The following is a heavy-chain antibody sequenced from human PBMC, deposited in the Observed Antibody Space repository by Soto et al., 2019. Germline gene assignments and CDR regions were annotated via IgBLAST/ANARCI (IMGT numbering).Heavy chain of an antibody. CDR1: GGSFSGYY. J-gene: IGHJ4*02. V-gene: IGHV4-34*01. CDR2: INHSGST. D-gene: IGHD6-6*01. CDR3: ASWYSSSSYHDY. Sequence: SETLSLTCAVYGGSFSGYYWSWIRQPPGKGLEWIGEINHSGSTNYNPSLKSRVTISVDTSKNQFSLKLSSVTAADTAVYYCASWYSSSSYHDYWGQGTLVTVSS.